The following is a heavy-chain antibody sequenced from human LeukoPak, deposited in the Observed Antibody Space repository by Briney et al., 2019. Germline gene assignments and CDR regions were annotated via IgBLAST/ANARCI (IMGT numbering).Heavy chain of an antibody. V-gene: IGHV1-69*10. Sequence: AVKVPCKAPRGTLSSYAISWVRQAPGEGLERMGGIIPIIVIANYAQKFQGRVTITPDKSTSTAYMELSSLRSEDTAVYYCASSRRPGSTAQYYYYYYGMDVWGQGTTVTVSS. CDR2: IIPIIVIA. D-gene: IGHD6-13*01. CDR3: ASSRRPGSTAQYYYYYYGMDV. CDR1: RGTLSSYA. J-gene: IGHJ6*02.